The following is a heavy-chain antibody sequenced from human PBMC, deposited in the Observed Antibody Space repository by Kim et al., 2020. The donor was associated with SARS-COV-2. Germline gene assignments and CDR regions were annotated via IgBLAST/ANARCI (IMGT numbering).Heavy chain of an antibody. V-gene: IGHV3-53*01. D-gene: IGHD3-16*01. CDR3: ARDVGGYYFGY. J-gene: IGHJ4*02. Sequence: KYDADSVKGRFTISRDNAKNTLYLQMNSLRAEDTAVYYCARDVGGYYFGYWGQGTLVTVSS. CDR2: K.